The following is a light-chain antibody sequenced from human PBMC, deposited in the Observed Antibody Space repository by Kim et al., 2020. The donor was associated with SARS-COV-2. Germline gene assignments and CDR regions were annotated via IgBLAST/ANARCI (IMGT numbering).Light chain of an antibody. CDR3: QQYNNWPMYT. CDR2: DAS. J-gene: IGKJ2*01. Sequence: EILMTQSPATLSVSPGERATLSCRASQSVSSNLAWYQQRPGQAPRLLIFDASTRATGVPARFSGSGSATDFTLTISSLQSEDFAVYYCQQYNNWPMYTFGQGTKLEI. V-gene: IGKV3-15*01. CDR1: QSVSSN.